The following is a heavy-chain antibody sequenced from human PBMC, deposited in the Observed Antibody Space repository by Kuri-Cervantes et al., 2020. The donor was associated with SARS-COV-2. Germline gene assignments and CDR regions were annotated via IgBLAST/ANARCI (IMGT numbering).Heavy chain of an antibody. CDR2: INPSGGST. CDR1: GYTFTSYY. Sequence: ASVKVSCKASGYTFTSYYMHWVRQAPGQGLEWMGIINPSGGSTSYAQKFQGRVTMTRDTSTSTVYMELSSLRSEDTAVYYCARAHYSIKDRYYYYYGMDVWGQGTTVTVSS. J-gene: IGHJ6*02. D-gene: IGHD4-11*01. V-gene: IGHV1-46*01. CDR3: ARAHYSIKDRYYYYYGMDV.